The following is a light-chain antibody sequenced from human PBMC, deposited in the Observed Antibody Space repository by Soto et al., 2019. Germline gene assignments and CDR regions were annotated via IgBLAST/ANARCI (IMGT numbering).Light chain of an antibody. V-gene: IGKV1-5*01. CDR3: QQYITHTT. CDR1: QSISRW. CDR2: DVS. Sequence: DIQMTQSPSTLSASVGDRVTITCRASQSISRWLAWYQLKPGTAPKLLIYDVSNLQSGVPSRFSGSASGTEFALTIGCLQPDYYAIYYCQQYITHTTFGQGTKLDI. J-gene: IGKJ2*01.